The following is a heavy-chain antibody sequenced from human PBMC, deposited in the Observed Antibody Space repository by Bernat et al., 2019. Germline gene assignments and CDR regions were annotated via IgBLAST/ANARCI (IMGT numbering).Heavy chain of an antibody. CDR2: IWYDGSNK. D-gene: IGHD3-22*01. J-gene: IGHJ4*02. V-gene: IGHV3-33*01. CDR1: GFTFSSYG. CDR3: ATRDYYDSSGYYWYYFDY. Sequence: QVQLVESGGGVVQPGRSLRLSCAASGFTFSSYGMHWVRQAPGKGLEWVAVIWYDGSNKYYADSVKGRFTISRDNSKNTLYLQMNSLRAEDTAVYYCATRDYYDSSGYYWYYFDYWGQGTLVTVSS.